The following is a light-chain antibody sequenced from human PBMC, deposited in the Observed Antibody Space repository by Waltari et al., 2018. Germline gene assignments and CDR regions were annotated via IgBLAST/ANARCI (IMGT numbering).Light chain of an antibody. Sequence: EIVMTQSPATLSVSPGESATLSCRASESVSSNLAWYQQKPGQAPRPLLYSGSTRATGIPARFIGSGSGREFTLTISSLQSEDFAVYYCQQYNTWPPYTFGQGTKLEIK. J-gene: IGKJ2*01. CDR2: SGS. CDR1: ESVSSN. V-gene: IGKV3-15*01. CDR3: QQYNTWPPYT.